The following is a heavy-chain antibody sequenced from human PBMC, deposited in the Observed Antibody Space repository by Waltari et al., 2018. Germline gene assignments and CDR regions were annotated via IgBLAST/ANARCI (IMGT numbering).Heavy chain of an antibody. CDR1: GYTFTSYD. V-gene: IGHV1-8*03. D-gene: IGHD2-15*01. CDR2: MNPNSGNT. Sequence: QVQLVQSGAEVKKPGASVKVSCKASGYTFTSYDINWVRQATGQGLEWMGWMNPNSGNTGYAQKFQGRVTITRNTSISTAYMELSSLRSEDTAVYYCARGRKCSGGSCYSRTPFDYWGQGTLVTVSS. CDR3: ARGRKCSGGSCYSRTPFDY. J-gene: IGHJ4*02.